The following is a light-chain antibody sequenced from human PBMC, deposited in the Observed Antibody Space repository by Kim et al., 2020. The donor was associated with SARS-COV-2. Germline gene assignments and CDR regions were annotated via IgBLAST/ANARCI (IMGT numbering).Light chain of an antibody. CDR1: SSDVGAYDS. CDR2: DVN. J-gene: IGLJ3*02. CDR3: CSYAGGYTFAL. V-gene: IGLV2-11*03. Sequence: QSVTISCPGTSSDVGAYDSVSWYQQHPGKAPKLMIYDVNKRPSGVPDRFSGSKSGNTASLTISGLQAEDEADYYCCSYAGGYTFALFGGGTKLAVL.